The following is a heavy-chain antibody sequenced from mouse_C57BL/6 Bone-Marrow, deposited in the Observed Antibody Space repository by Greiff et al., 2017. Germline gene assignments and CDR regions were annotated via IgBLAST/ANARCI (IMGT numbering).Heavy chain of an antibody. CDR3: GGGYYGKPAWGY. J-gene: IGHJ3*01. CDR1: GYTFTSYW. V-gene: IGHV1-55*01. CDR2: IYPGSGST. D-gene: IGHD2-1*01. Sequence: QVQLQQPGAELVKPGASVKMSCKASGYTFTSYWITWVKQRPGQGLEWIGDIYPGSGSTNYNEKFKSKATLTVDTSSSTAYMQLSSLTSEDSAVYYCGGGYYGKPAWGYWGQGTLVTVSA.